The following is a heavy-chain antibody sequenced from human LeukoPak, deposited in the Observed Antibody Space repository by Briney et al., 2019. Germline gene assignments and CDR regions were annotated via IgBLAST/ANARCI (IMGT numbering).Heavy chain of an antibody. CDR2: TRYDGSNK. CDR3: AKDSVYYAFDY. V-gene: IGHV3-30*02. Sequence: TGGSLRLSCAASGFTFSSYGMHWVRQAPGKGLEWVAFTRYDGSNKYHADSVKGRFTISRDNSKNTLYLQMNSLRAEDTAVYYCAKDSVYYAFDYWGQGTLVTVSS. J-gene: IGHJ4*02. CDR1: GFTFSSYG. D-gene: IGHD3-10*01.